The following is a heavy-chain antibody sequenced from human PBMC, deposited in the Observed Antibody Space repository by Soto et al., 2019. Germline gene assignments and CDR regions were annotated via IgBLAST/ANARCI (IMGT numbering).Heavy chain of an antibody. CDR1: GGSISSYY. D-gene: IGHD3-10*01. CDR2: IYYSGST. V-gene: IGHV4-59*01. CDR3: ARSTFGWFDP. J-gene: IGHJ5*02. Sequence: SETLSLTCTVSGGSISSYYWSWIRQPPGKGLEWIGYIYYSGSTNYNPSLKSLVTISVDTSKNQFSLKLSSVTAADTAVYYCARSTFGWFDPCGQGPLATVTS.